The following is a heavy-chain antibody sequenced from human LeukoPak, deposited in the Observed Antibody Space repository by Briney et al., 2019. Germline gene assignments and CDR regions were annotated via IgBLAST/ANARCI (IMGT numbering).Heavy chain of an antibody. Sequence: PGGSLRLSCAASGFTFSNYDMHWVRHATGKSLEWVSAIGSAGDTYYPGSVKGRFTISRENAKNSLYLQMDSLRAEDTAVYYCARVARSAGTSYWYFDLWGRGTLLTVSS. CDR3: ARVARSAGTSYWYFDL. V-gene: IGHV3-13*01. CDR1: GFTFSNYD. J-gene: IGHJ2*01. CDR2: IGSAGDT. D-gene: IGHD1-14*01.